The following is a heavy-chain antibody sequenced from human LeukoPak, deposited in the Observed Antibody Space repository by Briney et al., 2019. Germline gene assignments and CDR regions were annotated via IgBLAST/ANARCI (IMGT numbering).Heavy chain of an antibody. D-gene: IGHD1-26*01. V-gene: IGHV4-39*01. Sequence: SETLSLTCTVSGGSISSSSYYWGWIRQPPGKGLEWIGSIYYSGNTYYSASLRSRVTISVDTSKNQFSLKLSSVTAADTAVYYCARRGSLHYFWFDPWGQGTLVTVSS. CDR1: GGSISSSSYY. CDR2: IYYSGNT. CDR3: ARRGSLHYFWFDP. J-gene: IGHJ5*02.